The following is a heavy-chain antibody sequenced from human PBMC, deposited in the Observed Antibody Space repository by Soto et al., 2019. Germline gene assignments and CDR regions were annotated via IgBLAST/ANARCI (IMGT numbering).Heavy chain of an antibody. Sequence: GGSLRLSCAASGFTFSRYWMSWVRQAPGKGLEWVANIDQDGSKNYSVDSVKGRFTISRDNAKSSLYLQMNSVRAEDTAIYYCARDTSPRAGTTWYDAVDIWGRGTMVTVSS. CDR1: GFTFSRYW. D-gene: IGHD1-1*01. J-gene: IGHJ3*02. CDR2: IDQDGSKN. CDR3: ARDTSPRAGTTWYDAVDI. V-gene: IGHV3-7*05.